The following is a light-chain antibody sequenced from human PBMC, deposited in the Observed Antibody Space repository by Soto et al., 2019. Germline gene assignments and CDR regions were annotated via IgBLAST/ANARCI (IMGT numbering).Light chain of an antibody. Sequence: EIVLAPSPGTLSLSPGERAPPSRRASQSVSNNYLAWYQQKPGQAPRLLIYRASNRATGIPARFSGSRSGTDFTLSISSLEPEDFADYYCQQRSNWPITFGQGTRLEI. CDR2: RAS. V-gene: IGKV3-11*01. J-gene: IGKJ5*01. CDR3: QQRSNWPIT. CDR1: QSVSNNY.